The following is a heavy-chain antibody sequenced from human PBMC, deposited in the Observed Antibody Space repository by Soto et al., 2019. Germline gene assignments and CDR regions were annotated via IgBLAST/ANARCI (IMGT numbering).Heavy chain of an antibody. D-gene: IGHD3-9*01. CDR3: ARPAATISSGYYPTDAFES. J-gene: IGHJ3*02. V-gene: IGHV5-51*01. CDR1: GYSFTSYW. CDR2: IYPGDSDT. Sequence: PGESLKISCKGSGYSFTSYWIGWVRQMPGKGLEWMGIIYPGDSDTRYSPSFQGQVTISADKSISTAYLQWSSLKASDTAMYYCARPAATISSGYYPTDAFESWGQGTMVTVSS.